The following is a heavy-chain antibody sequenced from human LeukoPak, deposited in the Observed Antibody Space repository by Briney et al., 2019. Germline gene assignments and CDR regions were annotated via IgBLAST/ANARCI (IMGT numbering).Heavy chain of an antibody. Sequence: GGSLRLSCAASGFTFSSYSMNWVRQAPGKGLEWVSSISSSSSYIYYADSVKGRFTISRDNAKNSLYLQMNSLRAEDTAVYYCARKLDARLSEDHWGQGTLVTVSS. V-gene: IGHV3-21*01. J-gene: IGHJ4*02. CDR1: GFTFSSYS. CDR2: ISSSSSYI. D-gene: IGHD3-16*02. CDR3: ARKLDARLSEDH.